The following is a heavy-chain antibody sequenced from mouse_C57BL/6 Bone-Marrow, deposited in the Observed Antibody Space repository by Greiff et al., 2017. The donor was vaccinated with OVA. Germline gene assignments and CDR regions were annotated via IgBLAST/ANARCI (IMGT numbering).Heavy chain of an antibody. CDR3: ARNAYDSNYDYYAMDY. CDR2: ISYDGSN. CDR1: GYSITSGYY. J-gene: IGHJ4*01. Sequence: EVKLVESGPGLVKPSQSLSLTCSVTGYSITSGYYWNWIRQFPGNKLEWMGYISYDGSNNYNPSLKNRISITRDTAKKQFFLKLNSVTTEDTATYYCARNAYDSNYDYYAMDYWGQGTSVTVSS. V-gene: IGHV3-6*01. D-gene: IGHD2-5*01.